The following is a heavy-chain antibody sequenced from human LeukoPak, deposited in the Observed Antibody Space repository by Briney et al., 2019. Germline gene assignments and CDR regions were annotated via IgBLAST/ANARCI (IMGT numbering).Heavy chain of an antibody. CDR2: IYYSGST. J-gene: IGHJ4*02. D-gene: IGHD5-18*01. Sequence: SETLSLTCTVSGGSISSYYWSWIRQPPGRGLEWIGYIYYSGSTDYNPSLKSRVTISVDTSKNQFSLKLSSVTAAGTAVYYCARQTAHGYYFDYWGQGTLVTVSS. CDR3: ARQTAHGYYFDY. CDR1: GGSISSYY. V-gene: IGHV4-59*01.